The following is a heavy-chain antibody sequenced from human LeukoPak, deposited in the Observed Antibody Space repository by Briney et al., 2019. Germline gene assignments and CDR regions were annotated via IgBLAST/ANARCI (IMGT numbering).Heavy chain of an antibody. J-gene: IGHJ4*02. Sequence: SETLSLTCTVSGVSISSYYWSWIRQPPGKGLEWIGYIYFSGSTNYNPSLKSRVTISVDTSKNQFSLKLSSVTAADTAVYYCARVPITMIRGVITYYFDYWGQGTLVTVSS. CDR3: ARVPITMIRGVITYYFDY. D-gene: IGHD3-10*01. CDR1: GVSISSYY. CDR2: IYFSGST. V-gene: IGHV4-59*01.